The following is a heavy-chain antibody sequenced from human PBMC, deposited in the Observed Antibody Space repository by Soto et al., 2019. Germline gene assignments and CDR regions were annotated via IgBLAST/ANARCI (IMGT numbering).Heavy chain of an antibody. CDR3: AVGEETGTPYFGN. D-gene: IGHD1-7*01. Sequence: EVQLLESGGGLVKPGGSLRLSCTASGFTFSSYSMNWVRRAPGKGLEWVSSISSSSSFIYSAGSVKGRFTISRDNAKNSLYLQMNSLRAEDTAVYHCAVGEETGTPYFGNWGQGTLVTVSS. CDR1: GFTFSSYS. J-gene: IGHJ4*02. CDR2: ISSSSSFI. V-gene: IGHV3-21*01.